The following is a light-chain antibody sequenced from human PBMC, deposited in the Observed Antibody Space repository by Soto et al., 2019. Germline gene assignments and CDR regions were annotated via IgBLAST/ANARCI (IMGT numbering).Light chain of an antibody. CDR1: QSVDIS. CDR2: GAS. Sequence: DIVMTQSPATLSVSPGERATLSCMASQSVDISLAWYQQKPGQAPSLLIYGASARATGIPARFSGSGSGTEFTLTISRLEPEDFAVYYCQQFSSYPLTFGGGTKVDIK. V-gene: IGKV3-15*01. CDR3: QQFSSYPLT. J-gene: IGKJ4*01.